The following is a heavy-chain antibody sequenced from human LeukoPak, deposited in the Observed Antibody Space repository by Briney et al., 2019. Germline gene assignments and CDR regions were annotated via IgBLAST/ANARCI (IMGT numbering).Heavy chain of an antibody. CDR1: GYSFTNYW. CDR3: ARQGSNGGWYVDY. J-gene: IGHJ4*02. V-gene: IGHV5-51*01. D-gene: IGHD6-19*01. Sequence: PGESLKISCKGSGYSFTNYWIGWVRQMPGRGLEWMGIIYPGDSDTRYSPSFQGQVTISADKSVSTVYLQWGSLKASDTAMYYCARQGSNGGWYVDYWGQGTLVTVSS. CDR2: IYPGDSDT.